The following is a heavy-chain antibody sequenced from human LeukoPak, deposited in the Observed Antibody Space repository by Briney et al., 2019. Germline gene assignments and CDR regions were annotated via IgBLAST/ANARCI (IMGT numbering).Heavy chain of an antibody. D-gene: IGHD3-10*02. J-gene: IGHJ3*01. Sequence: GGSLRLSCEASGFNFYTHAMHWVRQAPGMGLEWVAFTWFDGSNNYYADFVRGRFTISKDNSENTLYLQMNNLRAEDTAVYYCARDPPMSGYALDVWGQGTMVTVSS. V-gene: IGHV3-33*01. CDR1: GFNFYTHA. CDR2: TWFDGSNN. CDR3: ARDPPMSGYALDV.